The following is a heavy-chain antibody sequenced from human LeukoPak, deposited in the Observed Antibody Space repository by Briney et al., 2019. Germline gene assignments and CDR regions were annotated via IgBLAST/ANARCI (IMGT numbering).Heavy chain of an antibody. CDR2: ISGSGGST. J-gene: IGHJ4*02. D-gene: IGHD3-10*01. V-gene: IGHV3-23*01. CDR3: AKDLSTMVRGATLAYYFDY. Sequence: PGGSLRLSCAASGFTFSSYAMSWVRQAPGKGLEWVSSISGSGGSTYYADSVKGRFTISRDNSKNTLYLQMNSLRAEDTAVYYCAKDLSTMVRGATLAYYFDYWGQGTLVTVSS. CDR1: GFTFSSYA.